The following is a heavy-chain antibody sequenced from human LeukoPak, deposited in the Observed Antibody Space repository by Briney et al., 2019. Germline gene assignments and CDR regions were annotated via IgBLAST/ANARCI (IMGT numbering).Heavy chain of an antibody. CDR2: TAYDGAEK. J-gene: IGHJ4*02. D-gene: IGHD2/OR15-2a*01. CDR1: GSTFSGHL. Sequence: GRSLRLSCAASGSTFSGHLLHWVRQAPGKGLEWVGGTAYDGAEKYYADSVRGRFAISRDNSKSTVYLEMNSLRPEDAAVYYCAREGDRHFTFDYWGRGTLITVSS. V-gene: IGHV3-30*01. CDR3: AREGDRHFTFDY.